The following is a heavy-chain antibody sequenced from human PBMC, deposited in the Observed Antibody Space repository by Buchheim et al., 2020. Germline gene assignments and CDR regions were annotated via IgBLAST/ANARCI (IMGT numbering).Heavy chain of an antibody. V-gene: IGHV3-23*01. CDR2: ISCRGWTT. CDR1: GFSFSSYA. D-gene: IGHD4-17*01. Sequence: EVQLLESGGGLVQPGGSLRLSCVASGFSFSSYAMSWVRQAPGKGLEWVSVISCRGWTTYYADSAKGRFTMSSDNSKNPLYLQMNSLRAEDTAVYYCAKSQPAVNTGYYYAMDVWGQGTT. J-gene: IGHJ6*02. CDR3: AKSQPAVNTGYYYAMDV.